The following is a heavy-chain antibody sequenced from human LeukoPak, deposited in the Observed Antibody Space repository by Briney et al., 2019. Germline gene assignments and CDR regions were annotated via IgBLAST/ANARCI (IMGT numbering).Heavy chain of an antibody. D-gene: IGHD3-22*01. J-gene: IGHJ4*02. CDR2: LSYDGSNK. Sequence: GMSLRLSCAASGFTFSSYGMHWVPQAPGKGREWVTVLSYDGSNKYYADSVKGRFTISRDNSKNTLYLQMNSLRAEDTAVYYCARDSIVVVIDYYFDYWGQGTLVTVSS. CDR3: ARDSIVVVIDYYFDY. V-gene: IGHV3-30*03. CDR1: GFTFSSYG.